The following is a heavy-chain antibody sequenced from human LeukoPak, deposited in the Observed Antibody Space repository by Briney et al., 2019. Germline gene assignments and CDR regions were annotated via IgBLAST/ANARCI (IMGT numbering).Heavy chain of an antibody. V-gene: IGHV4-59*11. D-gene: IGHD3-10*01. CDR2: IYYSGST. CDR3: ARVVGSYYYYMDV. CDR1: GGSISSHY. J-gene: IGHJ6*03. Sequence: RSSETLSLTCTVSGGSISSHYWSWVRQPPGKGLEWIGYIYYSGSTNYNPSLKSRVTISVDTSKNQFSLKLSSVTAADTAVYYCARVVGSYYYYMDVWGKGTTVTVSS.